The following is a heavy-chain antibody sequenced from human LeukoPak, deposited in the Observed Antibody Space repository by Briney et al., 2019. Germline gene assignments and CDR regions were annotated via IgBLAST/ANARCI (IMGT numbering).Heavy chain of an antibody. CDR1: GFSFSNYW. D-gene: IGHD1-14*01. J-gene: IGHJ2*01. CDR2: IKEDGTEK. Sequence: GGSLRLSCAASGFSFSNYWMSWVRQVPGKGLEWVANIKEDGTEKNYLDSVKGRFTIARDNAMNSLYLQMNSLRDEDTAMYYCAKRGPATGVWGRGTLVTVSS. V-gene: IGHV3-7*03. CDR3: AKRGPATGV.